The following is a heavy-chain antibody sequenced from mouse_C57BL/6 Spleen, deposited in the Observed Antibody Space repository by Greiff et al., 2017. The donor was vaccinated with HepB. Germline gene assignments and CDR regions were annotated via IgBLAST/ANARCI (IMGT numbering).Heavy chain of an antibody. CDR1: GYTFTSYD. CDR3: ARNLITTVVRWFDV. CDR2: IYPRDGST. J-gene: IGHJ1*03. D-gene: IGHD1-1*01. Sequence: VKLVESGPELVKPGASVKLSCKASGYTFTSYDINWVKQRPGQGLEWIGWIYPRDGSTKYNEKFKGKATLTVDTSSSTAYMELHSLTSEDSAVYFCARNLITTVVRWFDVWGTGTTVTVSS. V-gene: IGHV1-85*01.